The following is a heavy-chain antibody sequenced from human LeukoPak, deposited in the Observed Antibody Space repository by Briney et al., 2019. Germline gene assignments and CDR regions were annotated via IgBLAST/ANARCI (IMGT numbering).Heavy chain of an antibody. CDR3: ARDSAMRGYGVNSFDS. J-gene: IGHJ4*02. CDR2: ITYHGNNQ. Sequence: PGGSLRLSCAASGFTFTDYPFHWIRQAPGKGLEWVAVITYHGNNQFYADSVKGRFTISRDDSANTLSLHMTRLTPEDTAIYYCARDSAMRGYGVNSFDSWGQGALVTVSS. CDR1: GFTFTDYP. V-gene: IGHV3-30*03. D-gene: IGHD2-15*01.